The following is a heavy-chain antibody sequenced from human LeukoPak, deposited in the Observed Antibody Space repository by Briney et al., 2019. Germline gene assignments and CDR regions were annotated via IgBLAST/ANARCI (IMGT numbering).Heavy chain of an antibody. CDR2: INHSGST. J-gene: IGHJ6*03. CDR3: ARVASYYYCYMDV. V-gene: IGHV4-34*01. CDR1: GGSFSGYY. Sequence: SETLSLTCAVYGGSFSGYYWSWIRQPPGKGLEWIGEINHSGSTNYNPSLKSRVTISVDTSKNQFSLKLSSVTAADTAVYYCARVASYYYCYMDVWGKGTTVTVSS.